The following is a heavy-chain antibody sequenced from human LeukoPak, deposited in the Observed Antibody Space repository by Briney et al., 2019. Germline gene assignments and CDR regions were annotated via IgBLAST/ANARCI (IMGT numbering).Heavy chain of an antibody. CDR1: GFNFGEYA. CDR3: TRELYPLDLDY. CDR2: IGRKSYGGTT. Sequence: GGSLRLSCTASGFNFGEYAMSWVRQAPGQGLEWVGFIGRKSYGGTTEYAASVKGRFTISRDDSKSIAYLQMNSLKTEDTAVYYCTRELYPLDLDYWGQGTLVTVSS. J-gene: IGHJ4*02. V-gene: IGHV3-49*04. D-gene: IGHD3-16*02.